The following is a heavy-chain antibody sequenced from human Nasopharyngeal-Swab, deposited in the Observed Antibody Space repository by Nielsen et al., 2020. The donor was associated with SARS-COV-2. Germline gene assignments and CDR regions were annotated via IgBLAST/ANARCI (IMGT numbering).Heavy chain of an antibody. CDR2: IYYSGST. D-gene: IGHD6-13*01. CDR1: GGSISSYY. CDR3: ARDLITAAGRDWFDP. Sequence: SETLSLTCTVSGGSISSYYWSWIRQPPGKGLEWIGYIYYSGSTNYNPSLESRVTISVDTSKNQFSLKLSSVTAADTAVYYCARDLITAAGRDWFDPWGQGTLVTVSS. J-gene: IGHJ5*02. V-gene: IGHV4-59*01.